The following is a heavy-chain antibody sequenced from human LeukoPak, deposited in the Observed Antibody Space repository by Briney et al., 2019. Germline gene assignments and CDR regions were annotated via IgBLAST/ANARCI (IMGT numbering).Heavy chain of an antibody. V-gene: IGHV1-8*01. J-gene: IGHJ6*03. Sequence: ASVKVSCKASGYTFTSYDINWVRQATGQGLEWMGWMNPNSGNTVYAQKFQGRVTMTRNTSISTAYMELSSLRSEDTAVYYCARVSSLIAAAGVHSYYYYYYMDVWGKGTTVTVSS. CDR1: GYTFTSYD. CDR3: ARVSSLIAAAGVHSYYYYYYMDV. CDR2: MNPNSGNT. D-gene: IGHD6-13*01.